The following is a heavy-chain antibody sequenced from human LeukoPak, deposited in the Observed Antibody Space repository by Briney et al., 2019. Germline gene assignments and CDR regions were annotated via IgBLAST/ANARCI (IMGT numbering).Heavy chain of an antibody. CDR3: ARQGRSGYEFDY. D-gene: IGHD3-22*01. Sequence: SETLSLTCTVSGGSISSTSYYWGWIRQPPGTGLEWIGSLYYSGSTYYSPSLKSRVTISVDTSKNQFSLKLTSVTAADTAVYYCARQGRSGYEFDYWGQGTLVTVSS. CDR1: GGSISSTSYY. CDR2: LYYSGST. J-gene: IGHJ4*02. V-gene: IGHV4-39*01.